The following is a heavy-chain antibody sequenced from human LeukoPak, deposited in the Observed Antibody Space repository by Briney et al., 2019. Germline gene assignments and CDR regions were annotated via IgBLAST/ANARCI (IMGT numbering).Heavy chain of an antibody. CDR3: ARPITIDGAAYFQH. D-gene: IGHD3-9*01. CDR1: GGTFSSYA. Sequence: ASVKVSCKASGGTFSSYAISWVRQAPGQGLEWMGRIIPILGIANYAQKFQGRVTITADKSTSTAYMELSSLRSEDTAVYYCARPITIDGAAYFQHWGQGTLVTVSS. CDR2: IIPILGIA. J-gene: IGHJ1*01. V-gene: IGHV1-69*04.